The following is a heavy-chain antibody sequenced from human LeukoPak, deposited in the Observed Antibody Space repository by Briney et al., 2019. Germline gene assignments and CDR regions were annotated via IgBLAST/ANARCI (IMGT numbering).Heavy chain of an antibody. J-gene: IGHJ6*02. Sequence: PGGSLRLSCAASGFTFSSYSMNWVRQAPGKGLEWVSSISSSSSYIYYADSVKGRFTISRDNAKNSLYLQMNSLRAEDTAVYYCARAERYGDRPSYYYYYGMDVWGQGTTVTVSS. CDR1: GFTFSSYS. V-gene: IGHV3-21*01. CDR3: ARAERYGDRPSYYYYYGMDV. D-gene: IGHD4-17*01. CDR2: ISSSSSYI.